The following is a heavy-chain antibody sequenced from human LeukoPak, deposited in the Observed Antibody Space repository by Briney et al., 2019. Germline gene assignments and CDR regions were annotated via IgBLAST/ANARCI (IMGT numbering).Heavy chain of an antibody. J-gene: IGHJ4*02. CDR2: IYYSGST. D-gene: IGHD6-6*01. CDR3: ARPRFGGSSLPFDY. V-gene: IGHV4-30-4*01. Sequence: SQTLSLTCTVSGGSISSGDYYWSWIRQPPGKGLEWIGYIYYSGSTNYNPSLKSRVTISVDTSKNQFSLKLSSVTAADTAVYYCARPRFGGSSLPFDYWGQGTLVTVSS. CDR1: GGSISSGDYY.